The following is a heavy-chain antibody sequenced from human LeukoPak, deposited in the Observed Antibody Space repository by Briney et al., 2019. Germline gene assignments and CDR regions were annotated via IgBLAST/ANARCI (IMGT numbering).Heavy chain of an antibody. CDR1: GFTFSSYG. D-gene: IGHD2-2*01. Sequence: GGSLRLSCAASGFTFSSYGMHWVRQAPGKGLEWVAVISYDGSNKYYADSVKGRFTISRDNSKNTLYLEMNSLRAEDTAVYYCAKDRVYCSSTSCYVAYYYYYGMDVWGQGTTVTVSS. V-gene: IGHV3-30*18. CDR2: ISYDGSNK. J-gene: IGHJ6*02. CDR3: AKDRVYCSSTSCYVAYYYYYGMDV.